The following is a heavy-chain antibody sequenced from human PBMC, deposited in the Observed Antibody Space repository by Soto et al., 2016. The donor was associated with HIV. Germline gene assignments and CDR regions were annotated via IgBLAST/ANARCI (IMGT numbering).Heavy chain of an antibody. J-gene: IGHJ6*02. D-gene: IGHD3-9*01. CDR3: AREAVWLVIGAMLRPEYFYGLTS. Sequence: QVQLQESGPGLVKPSETLSLTCTVSGDSISSYYWTWIRQSPGERLEWIGYIYYSGATYYNPSLKRRVTMSVDTSKNQLSLKLSSVTVADTAKYYCAREAVWLVIGAMLRPEYFYGLTSWAKGLRSPSP. CDR2: IYYSGAT. V-gene: IGHV4-59*01. CDR1: GDSISSYY.